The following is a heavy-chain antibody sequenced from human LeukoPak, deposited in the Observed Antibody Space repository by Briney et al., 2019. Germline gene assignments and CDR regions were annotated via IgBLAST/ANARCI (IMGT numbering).Heavy chain of an antibody. D-gene: IGHD2-8*01. Sequence: GGSLRLSCAASGFTFSSYSMNWVRQAPGKGLEWVSYISSSSSTIYYADSVKGRFTISRDNAKNSLYLQMNSLRAEDTAVYYCARDTAVYHDLPYYFDYWGQGTLVTVSS. CDR2: ISSSSSTI. CDR3: ARDTAVYHDLPYYFDY. V-gene: IGHV3-48*01. J-gene: IGHJ4*02. CDR1: GFTFSSYS.